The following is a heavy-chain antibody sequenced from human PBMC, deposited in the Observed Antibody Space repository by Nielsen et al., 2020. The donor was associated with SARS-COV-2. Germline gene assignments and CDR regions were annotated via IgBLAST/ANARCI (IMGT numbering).Heavy chain of an antibody. Sequence: GGSLRLSCAAPGFTFDDYAMHWVRQAPGKGLEWVSGISWNSGSIGYADSVKGRFTISRDNAKNSLYLQMNSLRAEDTASYYCAKETPPTTYYDYVWGRRGFDYWGQGTLVTVSS. CDR1: GFTFDDYA. D-gene: IGHD3-16*01. V-gene: IGHV3-9*01. CDR3: AKETPPTTYYDYVWGRRGFDY. J-gene: IGHJ4*02. CDR2: ISWNSGSI.